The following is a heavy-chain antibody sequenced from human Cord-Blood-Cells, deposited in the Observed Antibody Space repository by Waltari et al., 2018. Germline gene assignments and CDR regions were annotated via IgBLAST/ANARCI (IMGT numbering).Heavy chain of an antibody. V-gene: IGHV4-39*07. CDR2: IYYSGST. J-gene: IGHJ5*02. CDR1: GGSISSSRYY. Sequence: QLQLQESGPGLVKPSETLSLTCTVSGGSISSSRYYWGWIRPPPGKGLEWIGSIYYSGSTYYNPSLKSRVTISVDTSKNQFSLKLSSVTAADTAVYYCARHGSPMVRGVPNWFDPWGQGTLVTVSS. D-gene: IGHD3-10*01. CDR3: ARHGSPMVRGVPNWFDP.